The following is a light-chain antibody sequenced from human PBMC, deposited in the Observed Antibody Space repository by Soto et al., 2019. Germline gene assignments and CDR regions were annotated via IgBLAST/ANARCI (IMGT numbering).Light chain of an antibody. CDR2: GVT. V-gene: IGLV1-40*01. CDR1: WSNIGAGYE. Sequence: QSVLTQPPSVSGAPGQRVTISCTGGWSNIGAGYEVHWYQHLPGTAPKLLIYGVTNRPSGVPDRFSGSRSGTSASLAITGLQADDDGDYYCQSFDSSLSNSLLVGGGSKLTVL. CDR3: QSFDSSLSNSLL. J-gene: IGLJ2*01.